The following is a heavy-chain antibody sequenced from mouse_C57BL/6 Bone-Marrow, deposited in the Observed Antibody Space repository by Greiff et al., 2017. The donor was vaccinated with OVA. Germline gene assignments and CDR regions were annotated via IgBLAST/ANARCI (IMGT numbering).Heavy chain of an antibody. CDR2: IDPSDSET. J-gene: IGHJ4*01. D-gene: IGHD1-1*01. CDR3: ASNPYYYGSSYDAMDY. V-gene: IGHV1-52*01. CDR1: GYTFTSYW. Sequence: QVQLQQPGAELVRPGSSVKLSCKASGYTFTSYWMHWVKQRPIQGLEWIGNIDPSDSETHYNQKFKDKATLTVDKSSSTAYMQLSSLTSEDSAVYYCASNPYYYGSSYDAMDYWGQGTSVTVSS.